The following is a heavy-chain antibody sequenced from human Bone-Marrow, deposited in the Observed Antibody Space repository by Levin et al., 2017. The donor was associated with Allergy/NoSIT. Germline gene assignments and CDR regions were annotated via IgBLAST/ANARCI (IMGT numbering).Heavy chain of an antibody. Sequence: SLKISCAVSGFTFDDYAMHWVRQAPGKGLEWVSSISWNSGSIIYTDSVKGRFTMSRDNAQNSLHLQMSSLRPEDTALYYCAKGTGISVADDFDSWGQGTLVTVSS. V-gene: IGHV3-9*01. J-gene: IGHJ5*01. CDR1: GFTFDDYA. CDR2: ISWNSGSI. CDR3: AKGTGISVADDFDS. D-gene: IGHD6-19*01.